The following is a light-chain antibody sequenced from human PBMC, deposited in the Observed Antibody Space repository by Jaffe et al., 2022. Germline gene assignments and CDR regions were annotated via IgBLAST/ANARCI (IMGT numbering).Light chain of an antibody. J-gene: IGLJ2*01. Sequence: QAVLTQPASLSASPGASASLTCTLRSGINVGTYRIYWYQQKPGSPPQYLLRYKSDSDKQQGSGVPSRFSGSKDASANAGILLISGLQSEDEADYYCMIWHSSANVVFGGGTKLTVL. CDR3: MIWHSSANVV. CDR2: YKSDSDK. V-gene: IGLV5-45*01. CDR1: SGINVGTYR.